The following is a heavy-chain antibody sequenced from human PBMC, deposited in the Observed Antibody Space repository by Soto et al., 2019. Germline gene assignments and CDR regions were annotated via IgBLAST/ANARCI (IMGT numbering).Heavy chain of an antibody. J-gene: IGHJ4*02. CDR1: GYTFTSYA. V-gene: IGHV1-3*05. D-gene: IGHD6-13*01. Sequence: QVQLVQSGAEEKKPGASVKVSCKASGYTFTSYAMHWVRQAPGQRLEWMGWINAGNGNTKYSQKFQGRVTITRDTSASTAYMELSSLRSEDTAVYYCAGGGIAAAGAIVDYWGQGTLVTVSS. CDR2: INAGNGNT. CDR3: AGGGIAAAGAIVDY.